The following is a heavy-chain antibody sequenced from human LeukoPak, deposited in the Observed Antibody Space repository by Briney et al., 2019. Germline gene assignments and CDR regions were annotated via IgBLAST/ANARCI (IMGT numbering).Heavy chain of an antibody. J-gene: IGHJ4*02. Sequence: PGGSLRLSCAASGFTFSSYAMHWVRQAPGKGLEWVAVISYDGSNKYYADSVKGRFTISRDNSKNTLYLQMNSLRAEDTAVYYCARSPSSWLSDYWGQGTLVTVSS. CDR3: ARSPSSWLSDY. V-gene: IGHV3-30*04. CDR1: GFTFSSYA. D-gene: IGHD6-13*01. CDR2: ISYDGSNK.